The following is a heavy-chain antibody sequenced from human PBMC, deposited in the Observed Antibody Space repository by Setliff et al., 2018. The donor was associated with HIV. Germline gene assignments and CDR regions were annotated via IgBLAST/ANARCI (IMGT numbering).Heavy chain of an antibody. J-gene: IGHJ3*02. CDR2: IFDSGNT. Sequence: SETLSLTCTVSGGSINSYYWSWIRQPPGKGLEWIGYIFDSGNTNYNPSFKSRVTISVDTSKNQFSLRVNSVTAADTAVYYCARSLVPSGYYYGRHAFDIWGQGTKVTVSS. D-gene: IGHD3-22*01. V-gene: IGHV4-59*08. CDR3: ARSLVPSGYYYGRHAFDI. CDR1: GGSINSYY.